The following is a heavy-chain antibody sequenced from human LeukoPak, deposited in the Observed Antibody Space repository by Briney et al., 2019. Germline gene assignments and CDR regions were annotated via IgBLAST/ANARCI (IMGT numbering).Heavy chain of an antibody. CDR1: GFTFSSYG. CDR2: ISYDGSNK. J-gene: IGHJ4*02. CDR3: AKDQAVVVPAATPDY. D-gene: IGHD2-2*01. Sequence: PGRSLRLSCAASGFTFSSYGMHWVRQAPGKGLEWVAVISYDGSNKYYADSVKGRFTISRDNSKNTLYLQMNSLRAEDTAVYYCAKDQAVVVPAATPDYWGQGTLVTVSS. V-gene: IGHV3-30*18.